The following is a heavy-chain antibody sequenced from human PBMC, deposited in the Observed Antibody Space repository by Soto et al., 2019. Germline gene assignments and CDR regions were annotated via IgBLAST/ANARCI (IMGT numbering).Heavy chain of an antibody. CDR1: GFTFSSYE. Sequence: HPGGSLRLSCAASGFTFSSYEMSWVRQAPGKGLEWISYISSSGRTKYYADSVKGRFTISRDNAKSSLYLQMNSLTAEDTAVYYCATYPWGSSIDHWGQGTLVTVSS. CDR3: ATYPWGSSIDH. V-gene: IGHV3-48*03. D-gene: IGHD3-16*01. CDR2: ISSSGRTK. J-gene: IGHJ5*02.